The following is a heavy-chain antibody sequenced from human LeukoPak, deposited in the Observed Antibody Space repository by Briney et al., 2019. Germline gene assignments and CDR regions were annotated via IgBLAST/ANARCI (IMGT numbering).Heavy chain of an antibody. CDR3: VHAAYYWNPGSA. V-gene: IGHV3-49*03. D-gene: IGHD3-16*01. CDR1: GFTFGDYA. Sequence: GGSLRLSCTASGFTFGDYAMSWFRQAPGKGLEWVGFIRSKAYGGTTEYAASVKGRFTISRDDSKSIAYLQMNSLRAEDTAIYHCVHAAYYWNPGSAWGQGTLVTVSS. CDR2: IRSKAYGGTT. J-gene: IGHJ5*02.